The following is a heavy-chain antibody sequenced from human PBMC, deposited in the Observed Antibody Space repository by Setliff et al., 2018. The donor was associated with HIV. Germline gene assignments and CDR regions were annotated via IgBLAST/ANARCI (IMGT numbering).Heavy chain of an antibody. CDR1: GGSINNFY. CDR2: ISTSGST. J-gene: IGHJ3*02. V-gene: IGHV4-4*09. D-gene: IGHD3-3*01. CDR3: ARHSDFWSEDAFDI. Sequence: SETLSLTCTVSGGSINNFYWSWIRQPPGKGLEWIGYISTSGSTKYNPSLKSRVAILVDPSNNQFSLRLSSVTAADTAVYYCARHSDFWSEDAFDIWAQGTVVTVSS.